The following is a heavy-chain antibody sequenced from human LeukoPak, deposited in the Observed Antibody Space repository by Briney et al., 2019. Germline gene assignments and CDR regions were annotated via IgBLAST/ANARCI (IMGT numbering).Heavy chain of an antibody. D-gene: IGHD3-10*01. V-gene: IGHV4-34*01. Sequence: TSETLSLTCAVYGGSFSGYYWSWIRQPPGKGLEWIGEINHSGSTNYNPSLKSRVTISVDTSKNQFSLKLSSVTAADTAVYYCARSRGRGWFGYWGQGTLVTVSS. CDR3: ARSRGRGWFGY. CDR1: GGSFSGYY. CDR2: INHSGST. J-gene: IGHJ5*01.